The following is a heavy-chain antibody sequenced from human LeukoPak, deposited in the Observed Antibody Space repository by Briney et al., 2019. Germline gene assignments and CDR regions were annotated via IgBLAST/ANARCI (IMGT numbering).Heavy chain of an antibody. D-gene: IGHD3-10*01. V-gene: IGHV3-53*01. Sequence: AGGSLRLSCAASGFTVSTNYMSWVRQAPGRGLEWVSVIYNGGTTHYADSVKGRFTISRDHSQNTLYLQMNSLRVEDTAVYYCAREGASSLVRGVIGYWGPGTLVTVSS. CDR2: IYNGGTT. CDR1: GFTVSTNY. CDR3: AREGASSLVRGVIGY. J-gene: IGHJ4*02.